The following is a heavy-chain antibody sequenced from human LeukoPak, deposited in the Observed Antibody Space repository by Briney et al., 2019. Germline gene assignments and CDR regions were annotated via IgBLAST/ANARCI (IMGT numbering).Heavy chain of an antibody. D-gene: IGHD3-22*01. CDR1: GGTFSSYA. V-gene: IGHV1-69*01. CDR3: AREDRAYYYDSSGYYFDAFDI. J-gene: IGHJ3*02. Sequence: GSSVKVSCKASGGTFSSYAISWVGQAPGLGLEWMGGIIPIFGTANYAQKFQGRVTITADESTSTAYMELSRLRSEDTAVYYCAREDRAYYYDSSGYYFDAFDIWGQGTMVTVSS. CDR2: IIPIFGTA.